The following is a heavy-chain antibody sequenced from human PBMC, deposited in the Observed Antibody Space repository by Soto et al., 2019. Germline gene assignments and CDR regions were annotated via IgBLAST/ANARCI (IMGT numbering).Heavy chain of an antibody. CDR3: AENEYGDHGSY. J-gene: IGHJ4*02. CDR1: GFTFSSYA. Sequence: EVQLLEPGGCLVQPGGSLRLSCAASGFTFSSYAMSCVRQAPGKGLEWVSAISGSGGSTYYADSVKGRFTISRYNSKNTLYLLMNSLRAEDTAVYYCAENEYGDHGSYWGQGTLMTVFS. D-gene: IGHD4-17*01. V-gene: IGHV3-23*01. CDR2: ISGSGGST.